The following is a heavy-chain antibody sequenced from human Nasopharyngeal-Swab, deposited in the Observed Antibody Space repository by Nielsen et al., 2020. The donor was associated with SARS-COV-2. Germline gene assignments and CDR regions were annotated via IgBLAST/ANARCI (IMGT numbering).Heavy chain of an antibody. CDR1: GGTFSSYD. Sequence: SVKVSCKASGGTFSSYDISWVRQAPGQGLEWMGRIIPILGIANYAQKFQGRVTITADKSTSTAYMELSSLRSEETAVYYCARSSKTNAFDIWGQGTMVTVSS. V-gene: IGHV1-69*04. D-gene: IGHD1-1*01. CDR2: IIPILGIA. CDR3: ARSSKTNAFDI. J-gene: IGHJ3*02.